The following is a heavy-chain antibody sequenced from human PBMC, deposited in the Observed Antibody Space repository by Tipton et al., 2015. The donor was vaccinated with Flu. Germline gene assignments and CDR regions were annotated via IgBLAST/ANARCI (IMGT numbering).Heavy chain of an antibody. CDR2: IHTSSGT. Sequence: GSLRLSCSVSGDSLGSSYYWAWIRQPPGRGLEWIGNIHTSSGTYYNPSLKSRVTISVDRSKNQFSLRLASVTAADTAVYFCARRDFSNYVSEPKNWFDSWGQGPLVTVSS. J-gene: IGHJ5*01. D-gene: IGHD4-11*01. CDR1: GDSLGSSYY. V-gene: IGHV4-38-2*01. CDR3: ARRDFSNYVSEPKNWFDS.